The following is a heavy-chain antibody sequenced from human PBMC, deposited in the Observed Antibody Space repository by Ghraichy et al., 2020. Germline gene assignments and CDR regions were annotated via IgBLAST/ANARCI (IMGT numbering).Heavy chain of an antibody. Sequence: SETLSLTCTVSGGSISSYYWSWIRQPPGKGLEWIGYIYYSGSTNYNPSLKSRVTISVDTSKNQFSLKLSSVTAADTAVYYCARGHDFWSGYYLYYYYYGMDVWGQGTTVTVSS. J-gene: IGHJ6*02. CDR1: GGSISSYY. D-gene: IGHD3-3*01. CDR2: IYYSGST. V-gene: IGHV4-59*01. CDR3: ARGHDFWSGYYLYYYYYGMDV.